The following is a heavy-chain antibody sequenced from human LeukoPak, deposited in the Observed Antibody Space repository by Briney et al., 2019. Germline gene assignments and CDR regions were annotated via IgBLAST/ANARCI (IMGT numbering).Heavy chain of an antibody. CDR2: LYTSGST. CDR3: ARDGSGWYQYYFDY. J-gene: IGHJ4*02. Sequence: SETLSLTCTVSGGSIGSYYWSWIRQPAGKGLEWIGRLYTSGSTNYNPSLKSRVTMSVDKSKNQFSLKLSSVTAADTAVYYCARDGSGWYQYYFDYWGQGTLLTVSS. CDR1: GGSIGSYY. D-gene: IGHD6-19*01. V-gene: IGHV4-4*07.